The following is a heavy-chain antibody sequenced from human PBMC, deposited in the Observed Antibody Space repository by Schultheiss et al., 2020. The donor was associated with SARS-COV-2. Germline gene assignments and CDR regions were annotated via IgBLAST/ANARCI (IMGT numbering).Heavy chain of an antibody. CDR3: VRDRSWWTPYNCFDL. CDR1: GFTFSDYY. Sequence: GGSLRLSCAASGFTFSDYYMSWIRQAPGKGLEWVSHILSSGSYTNYADSVKGRFTISRDNAKSSLFLQMNSLRAEDTAVYYCVRDRSWWTPYNCFDLWGRGTLVTVSS. D-gene: IGHD2-15*01. J-gene: IGHJ5*02. V-gene: IGHV3-11*06. CDR2: ILSSGSYT.